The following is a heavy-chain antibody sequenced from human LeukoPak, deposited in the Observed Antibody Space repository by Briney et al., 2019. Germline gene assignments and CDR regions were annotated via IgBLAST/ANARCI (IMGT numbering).Heavy chain of an antibody. D-gene: IGHD4-17*01. CDR3: ARGQRYGANY. CDR1: GGSFSGYY. CDR2: INHSGST. J-gene: IGHJ4*02. Sequence: SETLSLTCAVYGGSFSGYYWSWIRQPPGKGLEWIGEINHSGSTNYNPSIRSRVTISVDTSKNQFSLKLSSVTAADTAVYYCARGQRYGANYWGQGTLVTVSS. V-gene: IGHV4-34*01.